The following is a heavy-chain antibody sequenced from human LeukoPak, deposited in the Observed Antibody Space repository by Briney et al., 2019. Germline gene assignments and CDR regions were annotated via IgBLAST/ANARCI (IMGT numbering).Heavy chain of an antibody. CDR1: GFTFSTYS. Sequence: QPGGSLRLSCAASGFTFSTYSMNWVRQAPGKGLEWVSYIGSSSSTIYYADSVKGRFTISRDNAKNSLYLQMNSLRAEDTAVYYCARGSTYYDSSGQVPFDYWGQGTLVTVSS. D-gene: IGHD3-22*01. V-gene: IGHV3-48*01. CDR3: ARGSTYYDSSGQVPFDY. J-gene: IGHJ4*02. CDR2: IGSSSSTI.